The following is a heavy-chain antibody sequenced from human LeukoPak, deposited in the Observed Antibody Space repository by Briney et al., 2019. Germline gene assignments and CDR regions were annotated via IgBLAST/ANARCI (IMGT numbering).Heavy chain of an antibody. D-gene: IGHD3-16*02. J-gene: IGHJ4*02. Sequence: GLELMGGIIPIFGTANYAQKFQDRVTITADESTSTAYMELSSLRSEDTAVYYCVTARSFGYWGQGTLVTVSS. V-gene: IGHV1-69*01. CDR3: VTARSFGY. CDR2: IIPIFGTA.